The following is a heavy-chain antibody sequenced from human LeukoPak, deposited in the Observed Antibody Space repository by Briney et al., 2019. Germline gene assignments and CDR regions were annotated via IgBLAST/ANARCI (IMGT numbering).Heavy chain of an antibody. V-gene: IGHV4-34*01. Sequence: PSETLSLTCTVSGGSISSYYWSWIRQPPGKGLEWIGEINHSGSTNYNPSLKSRVTISVDTSKNQFSLKLSSVTAADTAVYYCARGRYSGYDYDYWGQGTLVTVSS. J-gene: IGHJ4*02. D-gene: IGHD5-12*01. CDR3: ARGRYSGYDYDY. CDR2: INHSGST. CDR1: GGSISSYY.